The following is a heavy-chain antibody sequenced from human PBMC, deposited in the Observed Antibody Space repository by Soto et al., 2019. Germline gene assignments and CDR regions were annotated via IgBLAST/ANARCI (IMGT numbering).Heavy chain of an antibody. J-gene: IGHJ1*01. V-gene: IGHV4-39*01. D-gene: IGHD1-26*01. Sequence: QLQLQESGPGLVKASETLSLTCTVSGGSISSSTYFWGWIRQPPGKGLEWIGSIDYSGTTYYNTSLRTRATISVDTSKNQFSLMLTSVTAADTAVYYCARHGANSGSYSEYFRHWGQGTLVTVSS. CDR1: GGSISSSTYF. CDR3: ARHGANSGSYSEYFRH. CDR2: IDYSGTT.